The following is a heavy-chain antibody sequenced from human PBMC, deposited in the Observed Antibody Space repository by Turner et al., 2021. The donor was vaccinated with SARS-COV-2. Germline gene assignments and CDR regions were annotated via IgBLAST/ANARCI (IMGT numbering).Heavy chain of an antibody. CDR1: GDSINSYY. CDR2: ISYSGIP. V-gene: IGHV4-59*01. J-gene: IGHJ4*02. Sequence: QVQLQESGPGLVKPSETLSFTCTVSGDSINSYYWNWIRQSPGKGLEWIGYISYSGIPNYNPSLRSRIAISLDKSKKQFSLRLSSVTAADTAVYFCARDPSGTFPRGLFDSWGQGALVTVSS. D-gene: IGHD3-10*01. CDR3: ARDPSGTFPRGLFDS.